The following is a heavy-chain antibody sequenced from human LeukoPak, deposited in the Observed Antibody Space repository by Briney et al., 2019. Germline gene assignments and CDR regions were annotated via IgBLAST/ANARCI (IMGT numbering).Heavy chain of an antibody. D-gene: IGHD5-24*01. CDR3: ARGGDANYYYYMDV. V-gene: IGHV1-69*06. CDR2: IIPIFGTA. CDR1: GGTFSSYA. J-gene: IGHJ6*03. Sequence: SVKVSCKASGGTFSSYAISWVRQAPGQGLEWMGGIIPIFGTANYAQKFQGRVTITADKSTSTAYMELSSLRSEDTAVYYCARGGDANYYYYMDVWGKGTTVTVSS.